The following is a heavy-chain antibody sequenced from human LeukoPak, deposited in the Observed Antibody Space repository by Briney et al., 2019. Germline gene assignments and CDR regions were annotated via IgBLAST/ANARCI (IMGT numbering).Heavy chain of an antibody. J-gene: IGHJ6*02. Sequence: GGSLRLSCAASGFTFSSYWMSWVRQAPGKGLEWVANIKQDGSEKYYVDSVKGRFTISRDNAKNSLYLQMNSLRAEDTAVYYCARDRNRWLRPSYYYYGMDVWGQGTTVTVSS. CDR2: IKQDGSEK. V-gene: IGHV3-7*03. CDR1: GFTFSSYW. CDR3: ARDRNRWLRPSYYYYGMDV. D-gene: IGHD5-12*01.